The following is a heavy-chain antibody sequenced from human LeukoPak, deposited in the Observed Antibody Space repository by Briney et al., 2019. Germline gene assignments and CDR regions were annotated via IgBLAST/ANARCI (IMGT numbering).Heavy chain of an antibody. D-gene: IGHD3-3*01. J-gene: IGHJ4*02. Sequence: GGSLRLSCVASGFTFSSYSMNWVRQSPGKGLEWVSYISSSSNTIYYADSVKGRFTISRDNANNSLYLQMNSLRAEDTAVYYCARDGFDFWSGYPTTVDYWGQGTRVTVSS. CDR3: ARDGFDFWSGYPTTVDY. V-gene: IGHV3-48*01. CDR2: ISSSSNTI. CDR1: GFTFSSYS.